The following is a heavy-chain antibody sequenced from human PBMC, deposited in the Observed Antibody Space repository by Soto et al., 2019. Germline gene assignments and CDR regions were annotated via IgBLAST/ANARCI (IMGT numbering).Heavy chain of an antibody. CDR3: ARGPGKRYCSSTSCYTVAVAGSFDY. V-gene: IGHV4-34*01. D-gene: IGHD2-2*02. J-gene: IGHJ4*02. Sequence: SETLSLTCAVYGGSFSGYYWSWIRQPPGKGLEWIGENNHSGSTNYSPSLKSRVTISVDTSKNQFSLKLSSVTAADTAVYYCARGPGKRYCSSTSCYTVAVAGSFDYWGQGTLVTVSS. CDR2: NNHSGST. CDR1: GGSFSGYY.